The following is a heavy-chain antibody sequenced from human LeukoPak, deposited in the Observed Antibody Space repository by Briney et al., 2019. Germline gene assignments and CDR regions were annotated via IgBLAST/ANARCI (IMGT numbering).Heavy chain of an antibody. D-gene: IGHD3-22*01. CDR1: GGSISSYY. CDR2: IYYSGST. CDR3: ARGRGRNYYDSSGYYTLWFDP. Sequence: SETLSLTCTVSGGSISSYYWSWIRQPPGKGLEWIGYIYYSGSTNYNPCLKSRVTISVDTSKNQFSLKLSSVTAADTAVYYCARGRGRNYYDSSGYYTLWFDPWGQGTLVTVSS. J-gene: IGHJ5*02. V-gene: IGHV4-59*12.